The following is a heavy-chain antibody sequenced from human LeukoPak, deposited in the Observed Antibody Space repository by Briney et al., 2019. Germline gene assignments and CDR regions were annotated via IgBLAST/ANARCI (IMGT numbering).Heavy chain of an antibody. J-gene: IGHJ4*02. V-gene: IGHV4-31*03. Sequence: SQTLSLTCTVSGGSISSGGYYWSWIRQHPGKGLEWIGYIYYSGSTYYNPSLKSRVTVSVDTSKNQFSLKLSSVTAADTAVYYCARLCSGGSRYGLYYFDYWGQGTLVTVSS. CDR2: IYYSGST. D-gene: IGHD2-15*01. CDR3: ARLCSGGSRYGLYYFDY. CDR1: GGSISSGGYY.